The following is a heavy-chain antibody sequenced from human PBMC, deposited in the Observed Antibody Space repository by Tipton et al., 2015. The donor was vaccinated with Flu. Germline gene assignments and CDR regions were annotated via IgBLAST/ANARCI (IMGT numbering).Heavy chain of an antibody. CDR2: IYHSGST. D-gene: IGHD6-19*01. V-gene: IGHV4-38-2*02. Sequence: TLSLTCIVSGYSISSGYYWGWIRQPPGKGLEWIGSIYHSGSTYYNPSLKSRVTIPVDTSKNQFSLKLSSVTAADTAVYYCARDGGVGSGWSYSGGNYYYGMDVWGQGTTVIVSS. J-gene: IGHJ6*02. CDR1: GYSISSGYY. CDR3: ARDGGVGSGWSYSGGNYYYGMDV.